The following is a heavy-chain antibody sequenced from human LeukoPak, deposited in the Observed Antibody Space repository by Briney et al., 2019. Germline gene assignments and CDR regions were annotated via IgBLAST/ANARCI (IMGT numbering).Heavy chain of an antibody. J-gene: IGHJ5*02. V-gene: IGHV4-59*11. CDR3: ARCIAALGTTQLDP. D-gene: IGHD6-6*01. CDR1: GGSISSHF. CDR2: IDYSGNT. Sequence: SETLSLTCTVSGGSISSHFWNWIRQPPGKGLEWIGYIDYSGNTNYNPSLKSRVTLSIDTSKKQFSLKLTSVTAAGTAVYYCARCIAALGTTQLDPWGQGTLVTVSS.